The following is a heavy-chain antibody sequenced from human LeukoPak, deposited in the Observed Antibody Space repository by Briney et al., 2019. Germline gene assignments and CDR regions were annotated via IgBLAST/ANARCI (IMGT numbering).Heavy chain of an antibody. D-gene: IGHD6-19*01. Sequence: ASVKVSCKSSGYTFTRYYMHWVRQAPGQGLEWVGLINPTGGSTGYAQKFQGRVTMTRDTSTSTAYMELRSLRSEDTAVYYCARDPDGRYSSGWYHYYYYYMDVWGKGTTVTVSS. CDR1: GYTFTRYY. CDR2: INPTGGST. CDR3: ARDPDGRYSSGWYHYYYYYMDV. J-gene: IGHJ6*03. V-gene: IGHV1-46*01.